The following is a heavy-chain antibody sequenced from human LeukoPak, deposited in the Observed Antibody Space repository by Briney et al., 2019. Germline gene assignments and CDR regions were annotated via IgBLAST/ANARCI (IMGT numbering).Heavy chain of an antibody. J-gene: IGHJ4*02. CDR1: GFTFDDYA. CDR2: ISWNSGSI. D-gene: IGHD3-9*01. V-gene: IGHV3-9*03. Sequence: GRSLRLSCAASGFTFDDYAMHWVRQAPGKGLEWVSGISWNSGSIGYADSVKGRFTISRDNAKDSLYLQMNSLRAEDMALYYCAKANYDILTGYIDYWGQGTLVTVSS. CDR3: AKANYDILTGYIDY.